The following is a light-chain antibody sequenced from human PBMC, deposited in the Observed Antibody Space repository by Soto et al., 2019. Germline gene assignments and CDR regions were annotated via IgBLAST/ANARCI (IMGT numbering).Light chain of an antibody. CDR2: EVS. CDR1: SSDVGSYNY. J-gene: IGLJ3*02. V-gene: IGLV2-14*01. CDR3: SSYTSINTRV. Sequence: QSALTQPASVSGSPGQSITISCTGTSSDVGSYNYVSWYQQHPGKAPKRMIYEVSNRPSGVSNRISGSKSGNTASLTISGLQAEDEANYYCSSYTSINTRVFGGGTKMTVL.